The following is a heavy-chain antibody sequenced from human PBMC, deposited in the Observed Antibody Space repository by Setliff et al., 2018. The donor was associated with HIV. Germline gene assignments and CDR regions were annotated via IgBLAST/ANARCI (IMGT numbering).Heavy chain of an antibody. CDR1: GGSISSYY. J-gene: IGHJ5*02. CDR3: ARDRSSGWSKDWFDT. CDR2: IYISGST. D-gene: IGHD6-19*01. V-gene: IGHV4-4*07. Sequence: SETLSLTCTVSGGSISSYYWSWIRQHAGKGLEWIGHIYISGSTNYNPSFNSRVTMSVDTSKNQFSLRLTSVTAADTAMYHCARDRSSGWSKDWFDTWGQGILVTVSS.